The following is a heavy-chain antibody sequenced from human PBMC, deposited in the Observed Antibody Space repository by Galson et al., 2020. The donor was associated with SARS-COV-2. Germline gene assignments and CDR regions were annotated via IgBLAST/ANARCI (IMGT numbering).Heavy chain of an antibody. V-gene: IGHV1-24*01. J-gene: IGHJ5*02. Sequence: ASVKVSCKVSGYTLTELSMHWVRQAPGKGLEWMGGFDPEDGETIYAQKFQGRVTMTEDTSTDTAYMELSSLRSEDTAVYYCAINSLITADNWFDPWGQGTLVTVSS. CDR1: GYTLTELS. D-gene: IGHD3-16*01. CDR3: AINSLITADNWFDP. CDR2: FDPEDGET.